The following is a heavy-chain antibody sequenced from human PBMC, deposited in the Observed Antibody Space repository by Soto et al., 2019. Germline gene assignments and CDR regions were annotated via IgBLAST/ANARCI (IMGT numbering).Heavy chain of an antibody. J-gene: IGHJ4*02. CDR1: GFTFSSYS. V-gene: IGHV3-48*02. D-gene: IGHD6-13*01. CDR3: ARARSSAAAGSPYFDY. CDR2: ISSSSSTI. Sequence: ESGGGLVQPGGSLRLSCAASGFTFSSYSMNWVRQAPGKGLEWVSYISSSSSTIYYADSVKGRFTISRDNAKNSLYLQMNSLRDEDTAVYYCARARSSAAAGSPYFDYWGQGTLVTVSS.